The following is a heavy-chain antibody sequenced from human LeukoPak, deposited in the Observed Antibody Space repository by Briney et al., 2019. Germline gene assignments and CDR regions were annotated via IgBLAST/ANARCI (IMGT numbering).Heavy chain of an antibody. J-gene: IGHJ4*02. CDR1: GGSISSYY. CDR3: ARHSQSTSSENFAY. D-gene: IGHD6-6*01. CDR2: IHYTGST. Sequence: SETLSLTCTVSGGSISSYYWSWIRQPPGKGLEWIGYIHYTGSTNYNPSLKSRVTISLSTSENQFSLRLSSVTAADTAVYYCARHSQSTSSENFAYWGQGTLVTVSS. V-gene: IGHV4-59*08.